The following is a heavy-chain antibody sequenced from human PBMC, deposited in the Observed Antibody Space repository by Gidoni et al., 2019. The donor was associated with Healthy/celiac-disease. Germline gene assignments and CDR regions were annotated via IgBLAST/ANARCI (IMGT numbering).Heavy chain of an antibody. D-gene: IGHD6-13*01. CDR2: ISSSSITI. CDR3: ARVGAALDDY. V-gene: IGHV3-48*02. J-gene: IGHJ4*02. Sequence: EVQLVESGGGLVQPGGSLRLSCAASGFTFSSYSMNWARQAPGKGLAWVSYISSSSITIYYADSVKGRFTISRDNAKNSLYLQMNSLRDEDTAVYYCARVGAALDDYWGQGTLVTVSS. CDR1: GFTFSSYS.